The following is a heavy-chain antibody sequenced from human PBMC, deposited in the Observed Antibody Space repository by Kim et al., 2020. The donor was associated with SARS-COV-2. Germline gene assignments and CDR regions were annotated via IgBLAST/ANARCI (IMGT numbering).Heavy chain of an antibody. J-gene: IGHJ4*02. CDR1: GFTFSSYA. D-gene: IGHD6-6*01. CDR3: AKARTAARSRGPFDY. Sequence: GGSLRLSCAASGFTFSSYAMSWVRQAPGKGLEWVSAISGSGGSTYYADSVKGRFTISRDNSKNTLYLQMNSLRAEDTAVYYCAKARTAARSRGPFDYWGQGTLVTVSS. V-gene: IGHV3-23*01. CDR2: ISGSGGST.